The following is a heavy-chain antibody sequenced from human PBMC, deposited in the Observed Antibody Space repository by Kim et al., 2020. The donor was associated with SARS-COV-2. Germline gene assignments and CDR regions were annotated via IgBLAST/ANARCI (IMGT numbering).Heavy chain of an antibody. Sequence: GGSLRLSCAATGFTVTNAWMSWVRQAPGKGLEWVGRIKSKTDGGATEYAAPVKGRFTISRDDSENTLFLEMNSLKTEDTALYYCTRWNSGNYYDASWGQGTLVTVSS. CDR2: IKSKTDGGAT. D-gene: IGHD1-26*01. CDR1: GFTVTNAW. CDR3: TRWNSGNYYDAS. J-gene: IGHJ5*02. V-gene: IGHV3-15*01.